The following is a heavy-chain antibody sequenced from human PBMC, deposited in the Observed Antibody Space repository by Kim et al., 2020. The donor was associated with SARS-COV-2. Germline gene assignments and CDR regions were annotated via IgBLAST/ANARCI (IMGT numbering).Heavy chain of an antibody. D-gene: IGHD1-26*01. V-gene: IGHV1-18*01. CDR2: T. J-gene: IGHJ4*02. Sequence: TNYAQKLQCRVTMTTDTSTSTAYRELRSLRSDDTAVYYCAREGSYFTFDYWGQGTLVTVSS. CDR3: AREGSYFTFDY.